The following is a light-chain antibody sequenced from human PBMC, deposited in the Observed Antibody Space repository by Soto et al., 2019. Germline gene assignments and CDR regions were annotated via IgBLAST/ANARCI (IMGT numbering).Light chain of an antibody. J-gene: IGKJ4*01. CDR1: QSSSTY. Sequence: DIQMTQSPSSLSAFVGDRVTITCRASQSSSTYLNWYQQKPGYAPRVLIYAASRLESGVPSRFSGSGSGTDFILTINSLQPEDLGIYYCQQSDDSALIFCGGTKVQIK. CDR2: AAS. V-gene: IGKV1-39*01. CDR3: QQSDDSALI.